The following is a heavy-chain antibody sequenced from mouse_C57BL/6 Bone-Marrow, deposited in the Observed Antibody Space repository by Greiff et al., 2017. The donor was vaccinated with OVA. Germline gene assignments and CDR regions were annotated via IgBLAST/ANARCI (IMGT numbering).Heavy chain of an antibody. J-gene: IGHJ1*03. CDR1: GYTFTEYT. Sequence: QVQLKESGAELVKPGASVKLSCKASGYTFTEYTIHWVKQRSGQGLEWIGWFYPGSGSIKYNEKFKDKATLTADKSSSTVYMELSRLTSEDSAVYFCARHVLTTVVANWYFDVWGTGTTVTVSS. CDR2: FYPGSGSI. V-gene: IGHV1-62-2*01. D-gene: IGHD1-1*01. CDR3: ARHVLTTVVANWYFDV.